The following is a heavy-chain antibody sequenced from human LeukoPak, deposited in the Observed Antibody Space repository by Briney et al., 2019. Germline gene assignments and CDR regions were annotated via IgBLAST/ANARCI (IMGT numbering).Heavy chain of an antibody. Sequence: GESLKISCKGSGYSFTSYWIGWVRQMPGKGLEWMGIIYPGDSDTRYSPSFQGQVTISADKSISTTYLQLSSLKASDTAMYYCARFGYCSGGSCPRTAPYWGQGTLVTVSS. J-gene: IGHJ4*02. D-gene: IGHD2-15*01. CDR1: GYSFTSYW. CDR3: ARFGYCSGGSCPRTAPY. V-gene: IGHV5-51*01. CDR2: IYPGDSDT.